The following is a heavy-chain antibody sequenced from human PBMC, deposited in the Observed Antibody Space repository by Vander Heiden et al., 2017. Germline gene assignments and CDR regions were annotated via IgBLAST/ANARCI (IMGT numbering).Heavy chain of an antibody. Sequence: QVQLVESGGGVVQPGRSLRLSCAASGFTFSSYAMHWVRQAPGKGLEWVAVISYDGSNKYYADSVKGRFTISRDNSKNTLYLQMNSLRAEDTAVYYCAIAYGYSSSWYVYWGQGTLVTVSS. J-gene: IGHJ4*02. CDR2: ISYDGSNK. CDR1: GFTFSSYA. V-gene: IGHV3-30-3*01. D-gene: IGHD6-13*01. CDR3: AIAYGYSSSWYVY.